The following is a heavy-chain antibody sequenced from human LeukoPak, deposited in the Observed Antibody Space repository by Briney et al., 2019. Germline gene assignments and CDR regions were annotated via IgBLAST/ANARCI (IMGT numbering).Heavy chain of an antibody. Sequence: PGGSLRLSCAASGFTFSSYAMSWVRQPPGKGLEWIGEIYYSGSTNYNPSVKRRVTISVDKSKMHFTLELSSVTAADTAVYFCARGSGGYASRYLDYWGQGTLVTVSS. CDR2: IYYSGST. D-gene: IGHD3-22*01. CDR3: ARGSGGYASRYLDY. V-gene: IGHV4-4*01. CDR1: GFTFSSYAM. J-gene: IGHJ4*02.